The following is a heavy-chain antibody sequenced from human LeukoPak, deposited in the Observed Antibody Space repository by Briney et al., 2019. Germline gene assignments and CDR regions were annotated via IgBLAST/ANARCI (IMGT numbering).Heavy chain of an antibody. CDR1: GFSFSTYE. Sequence: GGSLRLFCAASGFSFSTYEMNWVRQAPGKGLEWLSYISSSGSAIYSADSVKGRFTISRDNAKNSLYLQMNSLRAEDTAVYYCVRGLVVAATPPYSYYGMGVWGKGTTVTVSS. J-gene: IGHJ6*04. CDR3: VRGLVVAATPPYSYYGMGV. V-gene: IGHV3-48*03. D-gene: IGHD2-15*01. CDR2: ISSSGSAI.